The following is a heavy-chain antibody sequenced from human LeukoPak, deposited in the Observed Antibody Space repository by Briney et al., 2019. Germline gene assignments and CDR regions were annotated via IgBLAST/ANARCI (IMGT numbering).Heavy chain of an antibody. CDR3: ARESGGNTMAGDY. D-gene: IGHD2-15*01. CDR1: VYTFTSRG. V-gene: IGHV1-18*04. Sequence: ASVKVSRKASVYTFTSRGISWVRQAPGQGLEWLGWISTYTGDTNYAQTLQGRVTITTDTPTATAYRELRSLTSDDTAVYYCARESGGNTMAGDYWGQGTLVTVSS. CDR2: ISTYTGDT. J-gene: IGHJ4*02.